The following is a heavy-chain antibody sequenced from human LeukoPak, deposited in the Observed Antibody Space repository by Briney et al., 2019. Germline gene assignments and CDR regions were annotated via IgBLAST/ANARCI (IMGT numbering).Heavy chain of an antibody. J-gene: IGHJ4*02. D-gene: IGHD3-10*01. Sequence: GASVKVSCKASGYTFTNYDIMWVRQATGQGPEWMGWMNSNSGNTGYAQKFQGRVTMTRDTSINTAYMELHSLTSEDTAVYYCARGRGGTVVRGYLDYWGQGTLVTASS. CDR1: GYTFTNYD. CDR2: MNSNSGNT. CDR3: ARGRGGTVVRGYLDY. V-gene: IGHV1-8*01.